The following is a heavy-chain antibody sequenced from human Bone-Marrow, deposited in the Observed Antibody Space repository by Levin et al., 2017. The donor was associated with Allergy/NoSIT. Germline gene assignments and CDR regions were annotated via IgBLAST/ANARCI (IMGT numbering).Heavy chain of an antibody. J-gene: IGHJ4*02. Sequence: TLSLTCSFSGFPLTTSGVGVGWIRQPPGKALEWLALIYGSDDKRYSPSLKSRLSITKDTSKNQVFLTLTNVDPVDTATYYCAHRRDYGVNSGFHFDLWGQGTLVTVSS. CDR1: GFPLTTSGVG. D-gene: IGHD4-23*01. V-gene: IGHV2-5*01. CDR3: AHRRDYGVNSGFHFDL. CDR2: IYGSDDK.